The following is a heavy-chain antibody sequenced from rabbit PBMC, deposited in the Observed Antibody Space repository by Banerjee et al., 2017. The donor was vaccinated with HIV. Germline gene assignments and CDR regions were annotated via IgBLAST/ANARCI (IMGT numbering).Heavy chain of an antibody. J-gene: IGHJ2*01. CDR2: INGGTSGST. V-gene: IGHV1S45*01. CDR3: ARGGGGYAGYGHGDDAFDP. Sequence: QEQLEESGGDLVKPGGSLTLSCKASGFDFSSYYMSWVRQAPGKGLEWIVCINGGTSGSTYYASWAKGRFTISRTSSTTVTLQMTSLTAADTATYFCARGGGGYAGYGHGDDAFDPWGQGTLVTVS. D-gene: IGHD7-1*01. CDR1: GFDFSSYYM.